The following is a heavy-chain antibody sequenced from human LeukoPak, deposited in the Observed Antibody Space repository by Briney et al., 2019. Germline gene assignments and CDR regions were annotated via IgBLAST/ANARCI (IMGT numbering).Heavy chain of an antibody. V-gene: IGHV4-34*01. D-gene: IGHD3-10*01. CDR3: ARYYGSGSYHATSFDY. Sequence: PSETLSLTCAVYGGSFSGYYWSWIRQPPGKGLEWIGEINHSGSTNYNPSLKSRVTISVDTSKNQFSLKLSSVTAADTAVYYCARYYGSGSYHATSFDYWGQGTLVNVSS. J-gene: IGHJ4*02. CDR1: GGSFSGYY. CDR2: INHSGST.